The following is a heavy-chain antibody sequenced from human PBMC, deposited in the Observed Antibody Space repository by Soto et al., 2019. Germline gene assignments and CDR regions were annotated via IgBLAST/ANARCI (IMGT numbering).Heavy chain of an antibody. D-gene: IGHD4-17*01. V-gene: IGHV3-13*01. CDR2: IGTAGDT. CDR1: GFTFSSYD. J-gene: IGHJ4*02. Sequence: GGSLRLSCAASGFTFSSYDMHWVRQATGKGLEWVSAIGTAGDTYYPGSVKGRFTISRENAKNSLYLQMNSLRAGDTAVYYCARARLVDYGDYLDYWGQGTLVTVSS. CDR3: ARARLVDYGDYLDY.